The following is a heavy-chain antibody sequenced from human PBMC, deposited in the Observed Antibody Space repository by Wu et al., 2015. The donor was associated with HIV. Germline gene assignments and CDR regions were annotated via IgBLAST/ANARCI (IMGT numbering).Heavy chain of an antibody. V-gene: IGHV1-69*13. J-gene: IGHJ4*02. Sequence: QVQLVQSGAEVKKPGSSVKVSCKASGGTFSSYAISWVRQAPGQGLEWMGRIIPMFSRPNYAQKFQGTVTITADESTSTAYMELSSLRSEDTAVYYCAREDKYYFDYWGQGTLVTVSS. CDR3: AREDKYYFDY. CDR1: GGTFSSYA. D-gene: IGHD6-6*01. CDR2: IIPMFSRP.